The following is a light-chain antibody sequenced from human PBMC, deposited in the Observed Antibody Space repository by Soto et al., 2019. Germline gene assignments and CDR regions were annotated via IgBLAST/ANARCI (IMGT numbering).Light chain of an antibody. J-gene: IGLJ1*01. CDR1: SSDVGGYGS. Sequence: QSALTQPASVYGPPGQSITISCTGTSSDVGGYGSVSWYQQHPGKAPKLMIYEVSNRPSGVSNRFSGSKSGNTASLTISGLQAEDDADYYCSSYTSSGTYVFGTGTKLTVL. CDR2: EVS. CDR3: SSYTSSGTYV. V-gene: IGLV2-14*01.